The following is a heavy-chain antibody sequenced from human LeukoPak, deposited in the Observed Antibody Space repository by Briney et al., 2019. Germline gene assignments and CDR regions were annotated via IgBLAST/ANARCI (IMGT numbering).Heavy chain of an antibody. D-gene: IGHD3-10*01. J-gene: IGHJ4*02. CDR1: GFTVSSNY. CDR2: IYSGGST. V-gene: IGHV3-53*01. CDR3: ALWSATSGFAF. Sequence: GGSLRLSCAASGFTVSSNYMSWVRQAPGKGLEWVSVIYSGGSTYYADSVKGRFTISRDNAKNSLYLQMNSLRAEDTAVYYCALWSATSGFAFWGQGTLVTVSS.